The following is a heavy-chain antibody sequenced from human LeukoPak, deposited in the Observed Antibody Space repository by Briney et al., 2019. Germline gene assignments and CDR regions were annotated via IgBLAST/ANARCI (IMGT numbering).Heavy chain of an antibody. CDR1: GFTFSSYA. Sequence: GRSLRLSCAASGFTFSSYAMSWVRQAPGKGLEWVSAISGSGGSTYYADSVKGRFTISRDNSKNTLYLQMNSLRAEDTAVYYCARGGSSLAAPGAYWGQGTLVTVSS. CDR2: ISGSGGST. D-gene: IGHD6-6*01. J-gene: IGHJ4*02. V-gene: IGHV3-23*01. CDR3: ARGGSSLAAPGAY.